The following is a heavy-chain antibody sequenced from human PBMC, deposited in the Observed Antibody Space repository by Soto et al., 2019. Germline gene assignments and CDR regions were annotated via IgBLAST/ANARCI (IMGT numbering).Heavy chain of an antibody. V-gene: IGHV4-34*01. CDR3: ARVSRLLRNYYYYGMDV. CDR1: GGSFSGYY. Sequence: PSETLSLTCAVYGGSFSGYYWSWIRKPPGKGLEWIGEINHSGSTNYNPSLKSRVTISVDTSKNQFSLKLSSVTAADTPVYYCARVSRLLRNYYYYGMDVWGQGTTVTVSS. CDR2: INHSGST. J-gene: IGHJ6*02. D-gene: IGHD3-22*01.